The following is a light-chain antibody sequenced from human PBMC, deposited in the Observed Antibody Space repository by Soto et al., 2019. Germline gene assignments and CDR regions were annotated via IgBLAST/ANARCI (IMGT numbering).Light chain of an antibody. Sequence: EIVLTQSPGTLSLSPGERATLSCRASLSVTSNFIAWYQQKPGQAPRLLLYDASNRATGIPDRFSGSGSGTDFSLTISRLEPEDLAVYYCQQYGSSVWTFGQGTKVESK. V-gene: IGKV3-20*01. CDR3: QQYGSSVWT. CDR2: DAS. J-gene: IGKJ1*01. CDR1: LSVTSNF.